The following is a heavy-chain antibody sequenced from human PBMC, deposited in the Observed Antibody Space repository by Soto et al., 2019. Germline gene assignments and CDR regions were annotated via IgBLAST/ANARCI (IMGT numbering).Heavy chain of an antibody. Sequence: SETLSLTCAVYGGSFSGYYWSWIRQPPGKGLEWIGEINHSGSTNYNPSLKSRVTISVDTSKNQFSLKLSSVTAADTAVYYCARGVLLWFGESLYGMDVWGQGTTVTVSS. CDR3: ARGVLLWFGESLYGMDV. J-gene: IGHJ6*02. CDR1: GGSFSGYY. V-gene: IGHV4-34*01. D-gene: IGHD3-10*01. CDR2: INHSGST.